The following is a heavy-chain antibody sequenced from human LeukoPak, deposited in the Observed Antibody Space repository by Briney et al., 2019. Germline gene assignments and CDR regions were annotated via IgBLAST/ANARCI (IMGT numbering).Heavy chain of an antibody. CDR2: VYTSGST. CDR1: RGSLSTSY. D-gene: IGHD1-1*01. Sequence: SGSLCLSCAVSRGSLSTSYWCWVRQPPGKGLEWVASVYTSGSTNYAHSLKSRVTISVDTSKKTFSLKLSSVTAADTAVYYCARYTNWYNAFYIWGQGTMVTVSS. J-gene: IGHJ3*02. CDR3: ARYTNWYNAFYI. V-gene: IGHV4-59*01.